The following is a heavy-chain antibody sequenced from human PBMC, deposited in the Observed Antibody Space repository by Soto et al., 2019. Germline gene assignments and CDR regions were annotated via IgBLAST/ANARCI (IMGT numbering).Heavy chain of an antibody. CDR1: GFTVSSNY. CDR2: IYGGGST. CDR3: ARAPSGSWYSGGSYYYYYYMDV. Sequence: EVQLVESGGGLVQPGGSLRLSCVASGFTVSSNYMSWVRQAPGKGLEWVSIIYGGGSTYYADSVKGRFTISRHNSKNTLYLQINNLRVEDTAVYYCARAPSGSWYSGGSYYYYYYMDVWGKGTTVTVSS. D-gene: IGHD2-15*01. V-gene: IGHV3-53*04. J-gene: IGHJ6*03.